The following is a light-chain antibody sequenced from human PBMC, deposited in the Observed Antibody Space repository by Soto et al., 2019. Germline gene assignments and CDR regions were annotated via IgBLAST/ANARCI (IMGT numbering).Light chain of an antibody. Sequence: QSALTQPASVSGSPGQSITISCTGTSSDVGGYNFVSWYQQHPGKAPKLMIYDVTNRPSGISNRFSGSKSGNTATLTISGLQAEDEADYYCKSYTTSSPLVFGGGTQLTVL. V-gene: IGLV2-14*01. CDR1: SSDVGGYNF. CDR3: KSYTTSSPLV. CDR2: DVT. J-gene: IGLJ7*01.